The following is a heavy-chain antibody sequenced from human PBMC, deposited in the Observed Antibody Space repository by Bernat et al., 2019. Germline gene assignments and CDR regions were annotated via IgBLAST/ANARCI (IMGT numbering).Heavy chain of an antibody. V-gene: IGHV3-33*01. D-gene: IGHD6-19*01. Sequence: QVQLVESGGGVVQPGRSLRLSCAASGFTFSTYGMHWVRQAPGKGLEWVTIIWYDGSRKYYADSVRGRFTISRDNSKNTLYLQMDSLRVEDTAVYYCARHVSGAFDYWGQGTPVTVSS. J-gene: IGHJ4*02. CDR1: GFTFSTYG. CDR3: ARHVSGAFDY. CDR2: IWYDGSRK.